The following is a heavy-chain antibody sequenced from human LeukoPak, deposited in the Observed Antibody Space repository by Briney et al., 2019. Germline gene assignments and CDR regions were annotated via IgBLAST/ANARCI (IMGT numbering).Heavy chain of an antibody. CDR3: VRYCTSTTCDAFDI. D-gene: IGHD2-2*01. J-gene: IGHJ3*02. CDR1: GFTFSSYS. Sequence: GGSLRLSCAASGFTFSSYSMNWVRQAPGKGLEWVSSISSSSSYIYYADSVKGRFTISRDNAKSSLYLQMNSLRAEDTAVYYCVRYCTSTTCDAFDIWGQGTMVTVSS. V-gene: IGHV3-21*01. CDR2: ISSSSSYI.